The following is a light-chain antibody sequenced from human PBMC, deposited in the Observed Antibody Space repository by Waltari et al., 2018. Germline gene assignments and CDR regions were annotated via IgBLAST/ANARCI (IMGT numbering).Light chain of an antibody. CDR2: EDT. V-gene: IGLV3-1*01. CDR3: QAWDXXXXX. CDR1: NLGSKF. J-gene: IGLJ2*01. Sequence: SNXLTQPPXXXVSPGQTASITCSXNNLGSKFVCWYQQKPGQPPVVVIYEDTKRPSGXXXXXSGSNSGKIATLTIXGXQARDEADYYCQAWDXXXXXFGGGTKLAVL.